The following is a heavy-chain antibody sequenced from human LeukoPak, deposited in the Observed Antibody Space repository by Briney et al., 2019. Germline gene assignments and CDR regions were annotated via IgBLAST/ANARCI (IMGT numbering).Heavy chain of an antibody. J-gene: IGHJ4*02. CDR2: IGDSGGST. CDR3: AKEGYYYGGSGYYLFEY. V-gene: IGHV3-23*01. CDR1: GFTFSNYA. D-gene: IGHD3-22*01. Sequence: PGGSLGLSRAASGFTFSNYAMNWVRQAPGKGLEWVSGIGDSGGSTYYADSVKGRFTISRDNSKNTLYLQMASLRAEDTAVYYCAKEGYYYGGSGYYLFEYWGQGTLVTVSS.